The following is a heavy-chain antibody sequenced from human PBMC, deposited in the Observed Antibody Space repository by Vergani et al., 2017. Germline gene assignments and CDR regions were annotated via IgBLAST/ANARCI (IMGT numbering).Heavy chain of an antibody. J-gene: IGHJ6*03. V-gene: IGHV3-30*03. CDR3: ARDGGIAAAGQDYYYYYMDV. CDR1: GFTFSSYG. D-gene: IGHD6-13*01. CDR2: ISYDGSNK. Sequence: QVQLVESGGGVVQPGRSLRLSCAASGFTFSSYGMHWVRQAPGKGLEWVAVISYDGSNKYYADSVKGRFTISRDNSKNTLYLQMNSLRAEDTAVYYCARDGGIAAAGQDYYYYYMDVWGKGTTVTVSS.